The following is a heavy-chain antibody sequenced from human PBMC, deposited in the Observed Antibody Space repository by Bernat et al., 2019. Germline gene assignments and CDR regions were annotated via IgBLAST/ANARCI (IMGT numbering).Heavy chain of an antibody. CDR2: ISRISSHI. CDR3: AGDPADSLTRNCIDP. Sequence: EMQLVEPGGGLVKPGGSLSLSCTASGFTFSDFSMNWVRQAPGKGLEWLSYISRISSHIYYADSVKGRFTISRDNAKSTLYLQMNSLRADDTAVYYCAGDPADSLTRNCIDPWGQGTLVTVS. D-gene: IGHD4-4*01. V-gene: IGHV3-21*05. J-gene: IGHJ5*02. CDR1: GFTFSDFS.